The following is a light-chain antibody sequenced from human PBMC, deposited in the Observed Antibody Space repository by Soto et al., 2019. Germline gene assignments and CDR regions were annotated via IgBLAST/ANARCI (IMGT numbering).Light chain of an antibody. CDR1: QGIRND. V-gene: IGKV1-17*01. CDR3: LQHNSYPWT. CDR2: AAS. Sequence: IHMSQALSFLWGSVGPIVTIPCGASQGIRNDLGWYQQKPGKAPKRLIYAASSLKSGVPPSFSGSGSGTEFTTPTSSLQTADFATYYCLQHNSYPWTFGQGTKVDIK. J-gene: IGKJ1*01.